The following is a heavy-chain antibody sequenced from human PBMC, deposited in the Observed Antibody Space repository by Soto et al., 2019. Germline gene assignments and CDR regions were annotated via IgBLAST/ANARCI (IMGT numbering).Heavy chain of an antibody. Sequence: QAQLVESGGGVVQPGRSLRLSCVASGINFHQYGMRWVRQAPGKGLEWVAVMWYDGSNKYYVDSVKGRFTIARDTSTSTHTLFLLIASLRAEDTAVYYCVRDHYHFDVTPDVFDIWGQGTMVTVSS. CDR2: MWYDGSNK. V-gene: IGHV3-33*01. CDR3: VRDHYHFDVTPDVFDI. J-gene: IGHJ3*02. D-gene: IGHD3-3*02. CDR1: GINFHQYG.